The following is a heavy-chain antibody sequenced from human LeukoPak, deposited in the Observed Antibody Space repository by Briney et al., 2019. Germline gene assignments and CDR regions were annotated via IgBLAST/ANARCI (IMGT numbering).Heavy chain of an antibody. Sequence: PSETLSLTCTVSGVSINTYYASWIRQAPGKGLEFIGFIYNGGNTNYNPSLKSRATISVDTSNNQFSLRLTSVTAADTAMYYCAAGPWESNFWGQGTLVTLSS. D-gene: IGHD1-26*01. V-gene: IGHV4-4*09. CDR2: IYNGGNT. CDR3: AAGPWESNF. CDR1: GVSINTYY. J-gene: IGHJ4*02.